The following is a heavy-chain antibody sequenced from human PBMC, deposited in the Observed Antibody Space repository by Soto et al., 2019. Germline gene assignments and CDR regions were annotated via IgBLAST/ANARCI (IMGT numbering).Heavy chain of an antibody. J-gene: IGHJ6*03. CDR3: ARAGHYRTGGSCGYYMDV. D-gene: IGHD2-15*01. CDR1: GFTFSSYG. V-gene: IGHV3-33*01. Sequence: LRLSCAASGFTFSSYGMHWVRQAPGKGLEWVAVIWYDGSNEYYADSVKGRFTISRDNSKNTLYLQMNSLRAEDTAVYYCARAGHYRTGGSCGYYMDVWGKGTTVTVSS. CDR2: IWYDGSNE.